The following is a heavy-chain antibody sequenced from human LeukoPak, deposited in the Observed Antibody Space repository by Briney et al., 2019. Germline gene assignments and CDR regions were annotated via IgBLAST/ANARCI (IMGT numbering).Heavy chain of an antibody. CDR1: GFTFSSYS. CDR2: ISSSSSYI. Sequence: GGSLRLSCAASGFTFSSYSMNWVRQAPGKGLEWVSSISSSSSYIYYADSVKGRFTISRDNAKNSLYLQMNSLRAEDTAVYYCARIRANDILTGYGLYYGMDVWGQGTTVTVSS. J-gene: IGHJ6*02. CDR3: ARIRANDILTGYGLYYGMDV. D-gene: IGHD3-9*01. V-gene: IGHV3-21*01.